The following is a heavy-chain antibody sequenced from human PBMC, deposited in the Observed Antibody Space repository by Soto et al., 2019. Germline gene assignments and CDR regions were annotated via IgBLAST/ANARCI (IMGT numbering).Heavy chain of an antibody. D-gene: IGHD6-6*01. V-gene: IGHV1-69*01. CDR2: IIPIFGTA. Sequence: QVQLVQSGAEVKKPGSSVKVSCKASGGTFSSYAISWVRQAPGQGLEWMGGIIPIFGTANYAQKFQGRVTITADEATSTAYMELSSLRSEDTAVYYCARDSELEYSIFPYYYYGMDVWGQGTTVTVSS. CDR3: ARDSELEYSIFPYYYYGMDV. CDR1: GGTFSSYA. J-gene: IGHJ6*02.